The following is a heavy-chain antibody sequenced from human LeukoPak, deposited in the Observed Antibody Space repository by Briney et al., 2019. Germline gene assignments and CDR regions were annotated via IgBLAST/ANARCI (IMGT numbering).Heavy chain of an antibody. Sequence: GGSLRLSCAASGNYWMHWVRQAPGKGLVWVSHINSDGSWTSYADSVKGRFTISRDDFKSTLYLHMNNLRPDDTAVYYCADQRYGPPGYWGQGTLVTVSS. CDR1: GNYW. CDR3: ADQRYGPPGY. V-gene: IGHV3-74*01. J-gene: IGHJ4*02. CDR2: INSDGSWT. D-gene: IGHD2-2*01.